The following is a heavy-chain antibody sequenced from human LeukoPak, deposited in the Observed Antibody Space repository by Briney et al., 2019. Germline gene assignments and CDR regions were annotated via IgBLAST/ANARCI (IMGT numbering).Heavy chain of an antibody. V-gene: IGHV4-39*01. CDR2: IYYSGST. CDR3: ATGIAAAGNYFDY. CDR1: GGSISSSSYY. D-gene: IGHD6-13*01. J-gene: IGHJ4*02. Sequence: SETLSLTCTVSGGSISSSSYYWGWIRQPPGKGLEWIVSIYYSGSTYYNPSLKSRVTISVDTSKNQFSLKLSSVTAADTAVYYCATGIAAAGNYFDYWGQGTLVTVSS.